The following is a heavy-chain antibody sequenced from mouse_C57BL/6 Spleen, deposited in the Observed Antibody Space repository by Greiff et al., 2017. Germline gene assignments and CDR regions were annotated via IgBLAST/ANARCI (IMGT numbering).Heavy chain of an antibody. CDR3: REGYGYGFRYAMDY. D-gene: IGHD2-2*01. CDR2: YPGSGNTY. Sequence: VQLQQSGPELVKPGASVKMSCKASGYTFTDYYMHWVKQKPGKGLEWIGEIYPGSGNTYYNEKFKGKATLTADTSSSTAYMQRSSLTSEDSAVYFCAREGYGYGFRYAMDYWGQGTSVTVSS. J-gene: IGHJ4*01. V-gene: IGHV1-83*01. CDR1: YTFTDYYM.